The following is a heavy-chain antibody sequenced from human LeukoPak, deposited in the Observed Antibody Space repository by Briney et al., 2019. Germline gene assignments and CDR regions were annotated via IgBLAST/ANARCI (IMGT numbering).Heavy chain of an antibody. D-gene: IGHD2-8*01. CDR3: ARSKSLYSTDAFDI. V-gene: IGHV3-74*03. Sequence: GSLRLSCAASGFTFSSHWMHWVRQAPGKGLVWVSRINGDGSNTTYADSVKGRFTISRDNAKNTLYLQMNSLRAEDTAVYHCARSKSLYSTDAFDIWGQGTMVTVSS. CDR2: INGDGSNT. CDR1: GFTFSSHW. J-gene: IGHJ3*02.